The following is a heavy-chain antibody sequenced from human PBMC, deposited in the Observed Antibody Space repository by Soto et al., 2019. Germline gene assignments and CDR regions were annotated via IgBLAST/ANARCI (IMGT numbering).Heavy chain of an antibody. J-gene: IGHJ6*02. Sequence: QVQLVQSGAEVKKPGASVKVSCKASGYTFTSYGISWVRQAPGQGLEWMGWISAYNGNTNYAQKLQGRVNMTTDTSTSTAYMELMSLRSDDTDVYYCANGYSSGWYNYGMDVWGQGTTVTVSS. D-gene: IGHD6-19*01. CDR1: GYTFTSYG. V-gene: IGHV1-18*01. CDR3: ANGYSSGWYNYGMDV. CDR2: ISAYNGNT.